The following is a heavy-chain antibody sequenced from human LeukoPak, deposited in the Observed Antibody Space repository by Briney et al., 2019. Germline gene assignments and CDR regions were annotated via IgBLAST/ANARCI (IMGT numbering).Heavy chain of an antibody. CDR3: ARDPVVTAKC. V-gene: IGHV3-9*01. J-gene: IGHJ4*02. Sequence: PGGSLRLSCAASGFTFDDYAMHWVRQAPGKGLEWVSGISWNSGSIGYVDSVKGRFTISRDNARNSLYLQMNSLRAEDTGVYYCARDPVVTAKCWGQGTLVTVSS. D-gene: IGHD2-21*02. CDR1: GFTFDDYA. CDR2: ISWNSGSI.